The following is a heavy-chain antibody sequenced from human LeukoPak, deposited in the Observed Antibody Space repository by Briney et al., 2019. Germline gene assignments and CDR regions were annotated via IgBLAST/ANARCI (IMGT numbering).Heavy chain of an antibody. CDR3: ATRDGDDYYDSSGHKYFQH. D-gene: IGHD3-22*01. V-gene: IGHV1-24*01. Sequence: ASVKVSCKVSGYTLTELSMHWVRQAPGKGLEWMGGFDPEDGETIYAQKFQGRVTMTEDTSTDTAYMELSSLRSEDTAVYYCATRDGDDYYDSSGHKYFQHWGQGTLVTVSS. J-gene: IGHJ1*01. CDR1: GYTLTELS. CDR2: FDPEDGET.